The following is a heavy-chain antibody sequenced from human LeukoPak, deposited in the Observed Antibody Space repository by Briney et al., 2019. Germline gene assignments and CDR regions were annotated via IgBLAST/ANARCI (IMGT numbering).Heavy chain of an antibody. J-gene: IGHJ4*02. CDR3: AGGGNSDSPEFDY. D-gene: IGHD4-23*01. CDR2: IYYTGST. V-gene: IGHV4-39*07. CDR1: GGSIISGTHF. Sequence: SETLSLTCLVSGGSIISGTHFWGYIRQPPGEGLEWIASIYYTGSTYYNPSLKSRVTISIDTSKNQFSLKLISVTAADTAVYYCAGGGNSDSPEFDYWGQGAPVTVSS.